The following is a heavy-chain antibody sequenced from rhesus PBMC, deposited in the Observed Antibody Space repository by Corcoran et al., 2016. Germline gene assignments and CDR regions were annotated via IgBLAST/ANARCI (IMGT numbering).Heavy chain of an antibody. CDR3: ARDLSLVVVITPFDY. D-gene: IGHD3-16*01. V-gene: IGHV4-173*01. CDR1: GGSISSNY. Sequence: QLQLQESGPGLVKPSETLSPTCAVSGGSISSNYWSWIRQPPGKGLEGIGRISGSGGSTDYNPSLKSRVTISTDTSKNQFSLKLSSVTAADTAVYYCARDLSLVVVITPFDYWGQGVLVTVSS. J-gene: IGHJ4*01. CDR2: ISGSGGST.